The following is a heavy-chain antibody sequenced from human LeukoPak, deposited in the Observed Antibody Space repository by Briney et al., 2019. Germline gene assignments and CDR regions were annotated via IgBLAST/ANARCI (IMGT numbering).Heavy chain of an antibody. Sequence: PSETLSLTCAVYGGSFSGYYWSWIRQPPGKGLEWIGEISHSGSTNYNPSLKSRVTISVDRSKNQFSLKLSSVTAADTAVYYCARDTYRGFDYWGQGTLVTVSS. CDR2: ISHSGST. CDR3: ARDTYRGFDY. J-gene: IGHJ4*02. V-gene: IGHV4-34*01. D-gene: IGHD4-11*01. CDR1: GGSFSGYY.